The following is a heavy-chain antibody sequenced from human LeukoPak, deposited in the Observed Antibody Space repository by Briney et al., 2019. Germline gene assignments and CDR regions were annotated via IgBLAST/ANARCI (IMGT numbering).Heavy chain of an antibody. CDR1: GGTFSSYA. Sequence: SVKVSCKASGGTFSSYAISWVRQAPGQGLEWMGRIIPILGIANYAQKFQGRVTITADKSTSTAYMELSSLRSEDTAVYYCARSDYYDSSGYYWGQGTLVTVSS. CDR2: IIPILGIA. V-gene: IGHV1-69*04. J-gene: IGHJ4*02. D-gene: IGHD3-22*01. CDR3: ARSDYYDSSGYY.